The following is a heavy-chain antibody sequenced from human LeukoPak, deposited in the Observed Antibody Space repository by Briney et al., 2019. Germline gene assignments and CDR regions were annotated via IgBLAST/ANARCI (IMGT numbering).Heavy chain of an antibody. D-gene: IGHD2-2*03. CDR2: IYYSGST. CDR3: ARIGYCSSTSCYQVSYFDY. J-gene: IGHJ4*02. Sequence: SETLSLTCTVSGGSISSYYWSWIRRPLGKGLEWIGYIYYSGSTNYNPSLKSRVTISVDTSKNQFSLKLSSVTAADTAVYYCARIGYCSSTSCYQVSYFDYWGQGTLVTVSS. CDR1: GGSISSYY. V-gene: IGHV4-59*01.